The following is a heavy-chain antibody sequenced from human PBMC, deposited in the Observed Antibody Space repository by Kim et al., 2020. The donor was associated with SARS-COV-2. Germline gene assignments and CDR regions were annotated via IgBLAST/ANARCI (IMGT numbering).Heavy chain of an antibody. J-gene: IGHJ6*03. Sequence: GGSLRLSCEASGFNVSGSYMTWVRQAPGKGLQWVSVIYSDNATFYADAVKGRFTISRAISKKTPYLQMNGLRAEDTAVYWCTKGSFKQLYQYYYMDVWGKGTTVTVSS. D-gene: IGHD2-2*01. CDR1: GFNVSGSY. V-gene: IGHV3-53*01. CDR2: IYSDNAT. CDR3: TKGSFKQLYQYYYMDV.